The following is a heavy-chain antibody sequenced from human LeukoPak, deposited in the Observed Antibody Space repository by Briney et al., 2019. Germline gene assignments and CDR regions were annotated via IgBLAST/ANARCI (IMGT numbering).Heavy chain of an antibody. V-gene: IGHV3-74*01. CDR3: ARGQQLVD. D-gene: IGHD6-13*01. Sequence: GGSLRLSCAASGFTFTSSWMHWVRQTPGKGLVWVSRINSDGSNRNYADSVKGRFTISRDNAKNTLYLQMNSLRAEDTAVYYCARGQQLVDWGQGTLVTVSS. J-gene: IGHJ4*02. CDR1: GFTFTSSW. CDR2: INSDGSNR.